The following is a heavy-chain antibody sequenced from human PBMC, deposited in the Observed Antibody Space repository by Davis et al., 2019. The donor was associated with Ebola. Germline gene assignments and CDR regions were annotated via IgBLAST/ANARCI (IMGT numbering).Heavy chain of an antibody. J-gene: IGHJ4*02. Sequence: PSETLSLTCSVSGGSISSYYWSWIRQPPGKGLEWIGYIYYSGITNYNPSLKSRVTISLDTSKNQFSLKLSSVTAADTAVYYCARRRGKAAAVEWGQGTLVTVSS. D-gene: IGHD6-13*01. CDR2: IYYSGIT. CDR3: ARRRGKAAAVE. V-gene: IGHV4-59*01. CDR1: GGSISSYY.